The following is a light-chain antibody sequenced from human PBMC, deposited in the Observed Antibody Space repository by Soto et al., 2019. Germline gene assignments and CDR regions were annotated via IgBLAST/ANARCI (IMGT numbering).Light chain of an antibody. CDR2: WAS. CDR3: EQHFSTPYT. CDR1: QSVLYTSNIKNY. Sequence: DIVVTQSPDSLAVSLGERATINCKSSQSVLYTSNIKNYLAWYQQKPGQPPKLIIYWASTRESGVPDRFSGSGSGTDFTLTISSLQPEDVAVYCEQHFSTPYTFGQGTKLEIK. J-gene: IGKJ2*01. V-gene: IGKV4-1*01.